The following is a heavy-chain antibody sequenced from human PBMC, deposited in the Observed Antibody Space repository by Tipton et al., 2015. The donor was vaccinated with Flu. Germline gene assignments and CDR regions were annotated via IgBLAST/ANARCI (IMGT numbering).Heavy chain of an antibody. Sequence: TLSLTCTVSGGSISRSYWNWIRQPAGKGLEWIGRIYTSGNTNYSPSLKSRVTMSVDTSKNQFSLKLSSMTAADTAVYYCARGQGNSGWRYFDYWGQGTLVTVSS. CDR1: GGSISRSY. CDR3: ARGQGNSGWRYFDY. V-gene: IGHV4-4*07. CDR2: IYTSGNT. J-gene: IGHJ4*02. D-gene: IGHD6-19*01.